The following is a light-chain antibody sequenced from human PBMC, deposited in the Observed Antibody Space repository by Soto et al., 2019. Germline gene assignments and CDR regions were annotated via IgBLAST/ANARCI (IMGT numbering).Light chain of an antibody. Sequence: QSALTQPASVSGSPGQSITIPFTGTNSEVVGYNYVSWYQHHPGKAPKLMIFDVSNRPSGVSNRFSGSKSGNTASLTISGLQPEDEADYYCSSYTTSNTRQIVFGTGTKVTVL. CDR3: SSYTTSNTRQIV. J-gene: IGLJ1*01. V-gene: IGLV2-14*03. CDR1: NSEVVGYNY. CDR2: DVS.